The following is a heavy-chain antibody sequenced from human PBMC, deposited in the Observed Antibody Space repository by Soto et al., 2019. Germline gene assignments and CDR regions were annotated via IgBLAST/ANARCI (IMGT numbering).Heavy chain of an antibody. CDR3: AKGRQWLYHFDY. CDR1: GFTFDDYA. D-gene: IGHD6-19*01. Sequence: EVQLVESGGGLVQPGRSLRLSCAASGFTFDDYAMHWVRQAPGKGLEWVSGISWNSGSIGYADSVKGRFTISRDNAKNSLYLQMNSLRAEDTALYYCAKGRQWLYHFDYWGQGTLVTVSS. CDR2: ISWNSGSI. J-gene: IGHJ4*02. V-gene: IGHV3-9*01.